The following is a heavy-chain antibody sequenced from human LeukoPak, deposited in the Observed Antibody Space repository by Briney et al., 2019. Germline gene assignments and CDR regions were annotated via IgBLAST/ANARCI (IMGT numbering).Heavy chain of an antibody. Sequence: WIGYIYHSGSTYYNPSLKSRVTISVDRSKNQFSLKLSSVTAADTAVYYCARYSYGPGYFDYWGQGTLVTVSS. V-gene: IGHV4-30-2*01. J-gene: IGHJ4*02. D-gene: IGHD5-18*01. CDR3: ARYSYGPGYFDY. CDR2: IYHSGST.